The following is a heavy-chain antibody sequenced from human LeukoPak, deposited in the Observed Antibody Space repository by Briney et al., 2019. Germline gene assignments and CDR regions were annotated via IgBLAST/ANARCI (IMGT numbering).Heavy chain of an antibody. CDR1: GFTFISYA. CDR3: AKVIGYSYGYPFDY. Sequence: GGSLRLSCAASGFTFISYAMSWVRQAPGKGLEWVSTISGSGDSTYYADSVKGRFTISRDNSKNTLYLQMNSLRAEDTAVYYCAKVIGYSYGYPFDYWGQGTLVTVSS. CDR2: ISGSGDST. V-gene: IGHV3-23*01. D-gene: IGHD5-18*01. J-gene: IGHJ4*02.